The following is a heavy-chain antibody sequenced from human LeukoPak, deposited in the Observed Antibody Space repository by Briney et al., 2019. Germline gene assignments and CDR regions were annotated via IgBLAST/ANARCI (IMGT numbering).Heavy chain of an antibody. J-gene: IGHJ4*02. CDR1: GFTFSSYA. Sequence: GRSLRLSCAASGFTFSSYAMHWVRQASGKGLEWVAVISYDGSNKYYADSVKSRFTISRDNSKNTLYLQMNSLRAEDTAVYYCAKDLGSSDYWGQGTLVTVSS. V-gene: IGHV3-30*04. D-gene: IGHD7-27*01. CDR3: AKDLGSSDY. CDR2: ISYDGSNK.